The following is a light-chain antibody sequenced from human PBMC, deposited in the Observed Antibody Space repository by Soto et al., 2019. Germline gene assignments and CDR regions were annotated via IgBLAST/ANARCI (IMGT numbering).Light chain of an antibody. CDR2: DAS. CDR1: QSVSNN. Sequence: EIVMTQTPATLSVPPGERATLSCRASQSVSNNLALYQHKPGQPPLLLIYDASTRATGIAGRFSGSGAGTEFTLTISRLEAEDFAMYYCQQYNNWQWTFGQGTKVDIK. CDR3: QQYNNWQWT. J-gene: IGKJ1*01. V-gene: IGKV3-15*01.